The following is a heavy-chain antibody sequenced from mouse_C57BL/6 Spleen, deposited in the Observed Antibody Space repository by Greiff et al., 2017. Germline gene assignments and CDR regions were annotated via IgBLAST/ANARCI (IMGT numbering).Heavy chain of an antibody. CDR1: GYAFTNYL. D-gene: IGHD4-1*01. J-gene: IGHJ3*01. CDR3: EREGTGTFAY. Sequence: VQLQQSGAELVRPGTSVKVSCKASGYAFTNYLIEWVKQRPGQGLEWIGVLNPGSGGTNYNEKFKGKATLTADKSSSTAYMQLSSLTSEDSAVYFCEREGTGTFAYWGQGTLVTVSA. CDR2: LNPGSGGT. V-gene: IGHV1-54*01.